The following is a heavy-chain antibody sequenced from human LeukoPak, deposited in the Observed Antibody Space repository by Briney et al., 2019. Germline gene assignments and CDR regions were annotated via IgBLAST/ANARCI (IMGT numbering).Heavy chain of an antibody. V-gene: IGHV3-11*06. Sequence: GGSLRLSCAASGFTFSDYYMSWIRQAPGKGLEWVSYISSSSSYTNYADSVKGRFTISRDNAKNSLYLQMNSLRAEDTAVYYCASAGHGYCSSTSCFYSDYWGQGTLVTVSS. D-gene: IGHD2-2*01. J-gene: IGHJ4*02. CDR2: ISSSSSYT. CDR1: GFTFSDYY. CDR3: ASAGHGYCSSTSCFYSDY.